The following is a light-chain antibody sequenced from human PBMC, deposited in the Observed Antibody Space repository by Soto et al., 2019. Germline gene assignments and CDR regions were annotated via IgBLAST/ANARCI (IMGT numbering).Light chain of an antibody. CDR2: KAS. V-gene: IGKV1-5*03. Sequence: DIQMTQSPSTLSASVGDRVTVTCRASQSVSNWLAWYQQRPGQAPNLLIYKASSLESGVPSRFSGSGSGTEFTLTISGLQPDDSSTYYCQQYYSYPFTFGGGTKVEIK. J-gene: IGKJ4*01. CDR1: QSVSNW. CDR3: QQYYSYPFT.